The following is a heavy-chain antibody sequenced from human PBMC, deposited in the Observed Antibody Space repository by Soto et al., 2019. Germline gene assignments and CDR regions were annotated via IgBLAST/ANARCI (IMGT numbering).Heavy chain of an antibody. J-gene: IGHJ4*02. Sequence: GGSLRLSCAASGFTFSSYSMNWVRQAPGKGLEWVSSISSSSSYIYYADSVKGRFNISRDNAKNSLYLQMNSLRAEDTAVYYCARGRETRNDYDFWSGYYYWGQGTLVTVSS. V-gene: IGHV3-21*01. CDR3: ARGRETRNDYDFWSGYYY. CDR2: ISSSSSYI. CDR1: GFTFSSYS. D-gene: IGHD3-3*01.